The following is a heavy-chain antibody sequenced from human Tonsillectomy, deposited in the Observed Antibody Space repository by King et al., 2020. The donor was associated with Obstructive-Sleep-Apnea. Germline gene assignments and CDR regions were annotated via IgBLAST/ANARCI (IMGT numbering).Heavy chain of an antibody. D-gene: IGHD6-13*01. CDR2: ISSSSSYT. CDR3: ARVGKGGVAAAGLFDY. J-gene: IGHJ4*02. Sequence: VQLVESGGGLVKPGGSLRLSCAASGFTFSDYYMSWIRQAPGKGLEWVSYISSSSSYTNYADSVKGRFTISRDNAKNSLYLQMNSLRAEDTAVYYCARVGKGGVAAAGLFDYWGQGTLVTVSS. V-gene: IGHV3-11*06. CDR1: GFTFSDYY.